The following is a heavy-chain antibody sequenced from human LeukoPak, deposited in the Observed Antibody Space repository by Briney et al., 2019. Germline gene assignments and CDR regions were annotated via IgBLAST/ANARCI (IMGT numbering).Heavy chain of an antibody. J-gene: IGHJ1*01. CDR2: VQHIGGET. CDR1: GFTFSNSW. V-gene: IGHV3-7*01. D-gene: IGHD4-11*01. Sequence: GSLRLSCAVSGFTFSNSWMGWVRQAPGKGLEWVANVQHIGGETYYVDSVKGRFTISRDNAKNSVYLQMNSLGADDTAVYYCATYSILNAREFRYWGQGTLVTVTS. CDR3: ATYSILNAREFRY.